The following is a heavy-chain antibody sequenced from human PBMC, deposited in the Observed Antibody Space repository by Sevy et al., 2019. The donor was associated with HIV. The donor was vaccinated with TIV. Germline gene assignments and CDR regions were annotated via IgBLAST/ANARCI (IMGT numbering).Heavy chain of an antibody. Sequence: GESLKISCKGCGYSFTSYWIGWVRQMPGKGLEWMGIIYPGDSDTRYSPSFQGQVTISADKSISTAYLQWSSLKASDTAMYYCARWRGGYYYYYGMDVWGQRTTVTVSS. J-gene: IGHJ6*02. V-gene: IGHV5-51*01. CDR2: IYPGDSDT. CDR1: GYSFTSYW. D-gene: IGHD2-15*01. CDR3: ARWRGGYYYYYGMDV.